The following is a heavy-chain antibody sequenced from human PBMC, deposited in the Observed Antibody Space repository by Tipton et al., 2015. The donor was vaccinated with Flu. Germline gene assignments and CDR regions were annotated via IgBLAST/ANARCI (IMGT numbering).Heavy chain of an antibody. J-gene: IGHJ5*01. CDR1: GDSIASDYY. D-gene: IGHD4-11*01. CDR2: VHRKGST. Sequence: TLSLTCSVSGDSIASDYYWAWVRQPPGKGLEWIGNVHRKGSTYYSPSLRSRVTIAVDRSKNQFSLRLNSVTAADTAVYFCARRDYSNYVSIPKNWFDSWGRGILVTVSP. CDR3: ARRDYSNYVSIPKNWFDS. V-gene: IGHV4-38-2*01.